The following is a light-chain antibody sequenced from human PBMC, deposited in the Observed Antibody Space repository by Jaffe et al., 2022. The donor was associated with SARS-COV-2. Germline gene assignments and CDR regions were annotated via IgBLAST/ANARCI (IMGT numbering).Light chain of an antibody. V-gene: IGKV3-15*01. CDR3: QHYNNWPRT. CDR2: DAS. Sequence: ETVMTQSPATLSVSPGEGATLSCRASQSVSRDLAWYQQKPGQAPRLLMYDASTRATGIPARFSGSGSGTEFTLTISSLQSEDFAVYYCQHYNNWPRTFGQGTKVEIK. J-gene: IGKJ1*01. CDR1: QSVSRD.